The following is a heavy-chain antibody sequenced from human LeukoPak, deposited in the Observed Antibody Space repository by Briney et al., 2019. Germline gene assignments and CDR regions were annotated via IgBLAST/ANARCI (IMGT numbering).Heavy chain of an antibody. CDR2: ISSSGSTI. J-gene: IGHJ4*02. D-gene: IGHD6-19*01. CDR3: ASANTGYSSGWPDY. Sequence: PGGSLRLSCAASGFTFSSYEMNWVRQAPGKGLEWVSYISSSGSTIYYAGSVKGRFTISRDNAKNSLYLQMNSLRAEDTAVYYCASANTGYSSGWPDYWGQGTLVTVSS. V-gene: IGHV3-48*03. CDR1: GFTFSSYE.